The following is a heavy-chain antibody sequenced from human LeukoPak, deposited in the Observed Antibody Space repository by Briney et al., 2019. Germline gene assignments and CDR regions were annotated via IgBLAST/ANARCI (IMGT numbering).Heavy chain of an antibody. V-gene: IGHV4-59*08. CDR1: GGSISSYY. Sequence: SETLSLTCTVSGGSISSYYWSWVRQPPGKGLEWIGYTYYSGSTNYNPSLKSRVTISVDTSKNQFSLKLSSVTAADTAVYYCVCTMVRGVMPAFDIWGQGTMVTVSS. D-gene: IGHD3-10*01. CDR3: VCTMVRGVMPAFDI. CDR2: TYYSGST. J-gene: IGHJ3*02.